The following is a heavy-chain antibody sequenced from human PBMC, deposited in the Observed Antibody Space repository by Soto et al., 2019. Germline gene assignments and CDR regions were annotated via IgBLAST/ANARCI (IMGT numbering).Heavy chain of an antibody. J-gene: IGHJ4*02. D-gene: IGHD6-19*01. CDR3: AKGGRQWLVTSDFNY. V-gene: IGHV3-30*18. CDR1: GLTFSDYA. CDR2: VSHDGRNT. Sequence: SLRLSCAASGLTFSDYAMHWVRQAPGKGLVWVAVVSHDGRNTHYADSVKGRFTISRDSSKNTVSLEMTSLRAEDTAVYYCAKGGRQWLVTSDFNYWGQGALVTVFS.